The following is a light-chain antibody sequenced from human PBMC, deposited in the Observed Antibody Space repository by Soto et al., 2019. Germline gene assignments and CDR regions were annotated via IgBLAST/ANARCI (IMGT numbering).Light chain of an antibody. V-gene: IGLV1-40*01. J-gene: IGLJ1*01. CDR1: SNDIGAYDY. CDR3: QSYDSGLRALYV. Sequence: QSALTQPASVSGSPGQSVTISCTGTSNDIGAYDYVSWYQQVPGKAPKLLIYGNNNRPSGIPDRFSGSKSGTSASLAITGLQAGDEADYYCQSYDSGLRALYVFGTGTKVTVL. CDR2: GNN.